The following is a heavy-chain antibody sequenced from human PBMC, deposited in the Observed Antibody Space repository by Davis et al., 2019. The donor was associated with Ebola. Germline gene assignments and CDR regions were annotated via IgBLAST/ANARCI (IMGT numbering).Heavy chain of an antibody. CDR2: TYYRSKWHF. CDR1: GDSVSINTAA. D-gene: IGHD5-24*01. J-gene: IGHJ4*02. Sequence: HSQTLSLTCAISGDSVSINTAAWNWIRQSPSRGLEWLGRTYYRSKWHFDYAVSVKSRITINSDTSKNQFSLQLNSVTPEDTAVYYCTKGRDGVNKLFDYWGQGTLVTVSS. V-gene: IGHV6-1*01. CDR3: TKGRDGVNKLFDY.